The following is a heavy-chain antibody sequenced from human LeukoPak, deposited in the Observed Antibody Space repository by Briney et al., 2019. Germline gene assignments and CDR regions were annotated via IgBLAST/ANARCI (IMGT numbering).Heavy chain of an antibody. CDR3: ARDVVPAAYYFDY. D-gene: IGHD2-2*01. CDR1: GYIFTSYY. Sequence: ASVKVSCKASGYIFTSYYMHWVRQAPGQGLEWMGIINPSGGSTSYAQKFQGRVTMTRDTSTSTVYMEPSSLRSEDTAVYYCARDVVPAAYYFDYWGQGTLVTVSS. CDR2: INPSGGST. J-gene: IGHJ4*02. V-gene: IGHV1-46*01.